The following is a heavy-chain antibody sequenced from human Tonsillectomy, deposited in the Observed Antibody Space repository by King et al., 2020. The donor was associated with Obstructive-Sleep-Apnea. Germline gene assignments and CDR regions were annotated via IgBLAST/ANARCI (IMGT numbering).Heavy chain of an antibody. CDR2: INHSGST. J-gene: IGHJ5*02. V-gene: IGHV4-34*01. Sequence: VQLQQWGAGLLKPSETLSLTCAVFGGSFPNYYWSWSRQPPGKWLEWFGEINHSGSTNYNPSLKSRVTISVDTSKNQFCLMLSSVTAADTAAYYCARGSGAAAVNWFDPWGQGTLVTVSS. CDR3: ARGSGAAAVNWFDP. D-gene: IGHD6-13*01. CDR1: GGSFPNYY.